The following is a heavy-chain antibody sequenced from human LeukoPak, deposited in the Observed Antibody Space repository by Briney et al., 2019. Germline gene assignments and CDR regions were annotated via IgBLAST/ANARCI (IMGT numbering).Heavy chain of an antibody. CDR1: GFTFSGFA. V-gene: IGHV3-73*01. Sequence: GGSLRLSCAASGFTFSGFAMHWVRQASGKGLEWVGRIRSKANSYATAYAASVKGRFTISRDDSKNPAYLQMNSLRAEDTALYYCAKSMVAIGKPVDDSWGQGTLVTVSS. D-gene: IGHD5-12*01. CDR2: IRSKANSYAT. CDR3: AKSMVAIGKPVDDS. J-gene: IGHJ4*02.